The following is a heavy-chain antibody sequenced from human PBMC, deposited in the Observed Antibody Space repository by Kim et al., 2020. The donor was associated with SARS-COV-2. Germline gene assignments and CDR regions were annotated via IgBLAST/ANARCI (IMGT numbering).Heavy chain of an antibody. CDR1: GFTFGDYA. D-gene: IGHD3-10*01. Sequence: GGSLRLSCTASGFTFGDYAMSWFRQAPGKGLEWVGFIRSKAYGGTTEYAASVKGRFTISRDDSKSIAYLQMNSLKTEDTAVYYCTRELDGSGSYFRYYYYGMGVWGQGTTVTVSS. V-gene: IGHV3-49*03. CDR3: TRELDGSGSYFRYYYYGMGV. CDR2: IRSKAYGGTT. J-gene: IGHJ6*02.